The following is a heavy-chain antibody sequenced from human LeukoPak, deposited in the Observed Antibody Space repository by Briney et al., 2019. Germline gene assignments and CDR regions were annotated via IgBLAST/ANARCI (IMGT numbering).Heavy chain of an antibody. CDR1: GGSISSGSYY. J-gene: IGHJ5*02. V-gene: IGHV4-61*02. CDR3: ARHQYQLLSDNWFDP. D-gene: IGHD2-2*01. CDR2: IYTSGST. Sequence: PSETLSLTCTVSGGSISSGSYYWSCIRQPAGKGQEWIGRIYTSGSTNYNPSLKSRVTISVDTSKNQFSLKLSSVTAADTAVCYCARHQYQLLSDNWFDPWGQGTLVTVSS.